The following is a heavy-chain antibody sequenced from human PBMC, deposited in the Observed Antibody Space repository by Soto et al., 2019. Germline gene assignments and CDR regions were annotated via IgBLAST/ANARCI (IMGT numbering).Heavy chain of an antibody. V-gene: IGHV3-30*18. D-gene: IGHD3-16*02. Sequence: GGSLRLSCAASGFTSNTYGMHWVRQGPGKGLECVAVISYDGSDKYYSDSVKGRFIISRDNSKNTLYLQMNSLRPEDTAIYYCAKPPNFSRSRYTCCNFYFDSWAQGDRVTVSA. CDR1: GFTSNTYG. CDR2: ISYDGSDK. J-gene: IGHJ4*02. CDR3: AKPPNFSRSRYTCCNFYFDS.